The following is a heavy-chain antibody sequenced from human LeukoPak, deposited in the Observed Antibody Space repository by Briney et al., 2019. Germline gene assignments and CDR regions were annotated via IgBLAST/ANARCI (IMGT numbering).Heavy chain of an antibody. CDR2: VYTSGIT. V-gene: IGHV4-4*07. CDR1: GAPISNYY. CDR3: AGRDY. Sequence: SETLSLTCTVSGAPISNYYWSWIRQPAGKGLEWIGRVYTSGITNYNPSFRSRVTMSVDKSKNQLSLKLTSVTAADAAVNYCAGRDYWGQGTLVTVSS. J-gene: IGHJ4*02.